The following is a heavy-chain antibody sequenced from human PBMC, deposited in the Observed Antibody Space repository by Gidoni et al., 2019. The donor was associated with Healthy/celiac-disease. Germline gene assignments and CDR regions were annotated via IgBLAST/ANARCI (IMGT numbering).Heavy chain of an antibody. Sequence: EVHLLEPGGCLVQLGGSLRLSCAASGFTFSSYALSWVRQDPGKGREWVSASSGSGVRTYYADSVKGRFTISRDNSKNTLYLQMNSLRAEDTAVYYCAKGAVGYCSSTSCRGDYWGQGTLVTVSS. CDR1: GFTFSSYA. CDR2: SSGSGVRT. J-gene: IGHJ4*02. CDR3: AKGAVGYCSSTSCRGDY. V-gene: IGHV3-23*01. D-gene: IGHD2-2*01.